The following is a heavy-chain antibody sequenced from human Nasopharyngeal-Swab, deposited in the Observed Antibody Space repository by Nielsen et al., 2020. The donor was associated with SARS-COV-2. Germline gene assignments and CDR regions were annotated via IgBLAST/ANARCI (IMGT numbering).Heavy chain of an antibody. J-gene: IGHJ6*02. V-gene: IGHV3-21*04. CDR2: ISSTGADM. CDR3: KSTTVLTRFYFYGMDV. CDR1: GFTFTNYS. D-gene: IGHD4-17*01. Sequence: GGSLRLSCAGSGFTFTNYSMNWVRQAPGKGLEWVASISSTGADMYYADSVKGRFSISRDNAKKFVFLQMDNLRAEDTAIYYCKSTTVLTRFYFYGMDVWGQGTTVTVSS.